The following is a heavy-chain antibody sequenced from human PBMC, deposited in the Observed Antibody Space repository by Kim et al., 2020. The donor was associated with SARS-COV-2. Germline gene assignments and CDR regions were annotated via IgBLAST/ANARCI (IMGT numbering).Heavy chain of an antibody. D-gene: IGHD5-12*01. Sequence: SETLSLTCAVSGGSISSGGYSWSWIRQPPGKGLEWIGYIYHSGSTYYNPSLKSRVTISVDRSKNQFSLKLSSVTAADTAVYYCARVGGDGYNWSPMYYFDYWGQGTLVTVSS. J-gene: IGHJ4*02. CDR2: IYHSGST. CDR3: ARVGGDGYNWSPMYYFDY. V-gene: IGHV4-30-2*01. CDR1: GGSISSGGYS.